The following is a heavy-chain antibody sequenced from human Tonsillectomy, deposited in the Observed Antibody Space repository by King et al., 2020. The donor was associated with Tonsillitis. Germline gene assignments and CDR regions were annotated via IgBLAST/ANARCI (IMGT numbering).Heavy chain of an antibody. Sequence: VQLVESGGGLVQRGGSLRLSCAASGFTFSSYAMSWVRQSPGKGLEWGSLIIDSGGRTSYADSVKGRFSISRDNSKNTVYLQMNSLRAEDTAVYYCAKEVVYDFWSGYHSYYMDVWGTGTTVTVSS. J-gene: IGHJ6*03. V-gene: IGHV3-23*04. CDR2: IIDSGGRT. CDR3: AKEVVYDFWSGYHSYYMDV. D-gene: IGHD3-3*01. CDR1: GFTFSSYA.